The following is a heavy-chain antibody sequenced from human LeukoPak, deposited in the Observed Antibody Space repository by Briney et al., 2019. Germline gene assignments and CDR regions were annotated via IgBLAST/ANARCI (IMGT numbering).Heavy chain of an antibody. CDR3: AKTLCGGDCYFYAEYFQH. D-gene: IGHD2-21*02. CDR1: GFTFSTYA. CDR2: ISDSGGSA. J-gene: IGHJ1*01. V-gene: IGHV3-23*01. Sequence: GSLRLSCAASGFTFSTYAMSWVRQAPGKGLEWVSAISDSGGSAYYADSVKGRFTISRDNSKNTLYLQMNSLRAEDTAVYYCAKTLCGGDCYFYAEYFQHWGQGTLVTVSS.